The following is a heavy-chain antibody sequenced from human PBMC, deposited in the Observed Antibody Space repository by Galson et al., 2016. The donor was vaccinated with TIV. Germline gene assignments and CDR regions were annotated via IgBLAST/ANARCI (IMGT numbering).Heavy chain of an antibody. CDR3: TTDLGYCLISRCSLGLDY. J-gene: IGHJ4*02. CDR2: IKSKSDGATT. Sequence: SLRLSCAASGLTFSSYGMHWVRQAPGRGLEWVGRIKSKSDGATTAYAAPVKGRFSISRDDSKDTVYLQMNNLKTEDTALYFCTTDLGYCLISRCSLGLDYWGQGTLVTVSS. CDR1: GLTFSSYG. V-gene: IGHV3-15*01. D-gene: IGHD2-15*01.